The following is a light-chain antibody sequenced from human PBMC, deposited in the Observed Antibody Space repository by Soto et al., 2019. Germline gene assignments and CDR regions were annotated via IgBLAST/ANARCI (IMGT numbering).Light chain of an antibody. CDR1: QSISTY. CDR2: KAS. CDR3: QHYNSYGT. J-gene: IGKJ1*01. V-gene: IGKV1-5*03. Sequence: DIQITQSPSTLSSSVFERFTITCRASQSISTYLAWYQQKPGKAPKLLIYKASSLESGVPSRFSGSGSGTEFTLTISSLQPDDFATYYCQHYNSYGTFGQGTKVDIK.